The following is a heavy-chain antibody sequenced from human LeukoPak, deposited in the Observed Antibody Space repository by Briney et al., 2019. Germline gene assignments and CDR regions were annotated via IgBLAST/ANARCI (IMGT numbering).Heavy chain of an antibody. CDR1: GYTFTSYG. D-gene: IGHD3-10*01. CDR2: ISAYNGNT. J-gene: IGHJ5*02. CDR3: ARACVTMVRGVIITDWFGP. V-gene: IGHV1-18*01. Sequence: ASVKVSCKASGYTFTSYGISWVRQAPGQGLEWMGWISAYNGNTNYAQKLQGRVTMTTDTSTSTAYMELRSLRSDDTAVYYCARACVTMVRGVIITDWFGPWGQGTLVTVSS.